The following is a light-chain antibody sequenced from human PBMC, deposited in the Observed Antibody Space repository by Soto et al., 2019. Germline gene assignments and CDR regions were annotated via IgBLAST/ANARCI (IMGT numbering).Light chain of an antibody. CDR2: AAS. CDR1: QSISNY. V-gene: IGKV1-39*01. CDR3: QQSYSIPLT. J-gene: IGKJ4*01. Sequence: DIQMTQSPSSLSASVGDRVTITCRASQSISNYLNWYQQKPGKAPKLLIYAASTLESGVPSRFSGSRPGTDFTLTISSLQPEDFATYYCQQSYSIPLTFGGGTKVEI.